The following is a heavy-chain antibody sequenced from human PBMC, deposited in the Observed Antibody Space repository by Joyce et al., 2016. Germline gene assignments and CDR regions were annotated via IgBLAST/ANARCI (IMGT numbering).Heavy chain of an antibody. V-gene: IGHV3-74*01. CDR2: VDSDGSGT. CDR1: GFTFTNYW. J-gene: IGHJ4*02. Sequence: EVQLVESGGGLLQPGGSLRLSCAASGFTFTNYWMHWVHQAPGKGLVGVARVDSDGSGTSYADSVKGRFTISRDNAKNMVYLQMNSLRIEDTAVYYCGSVFEYWGRGALVTVSS. CDR3: GSVFEY.